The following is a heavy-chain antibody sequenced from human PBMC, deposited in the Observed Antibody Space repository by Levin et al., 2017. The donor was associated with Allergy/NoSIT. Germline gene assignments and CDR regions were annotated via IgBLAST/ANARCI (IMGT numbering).Heavy chain of an antibody. D-gene: IGHD2-2*02. Sequence: TGGSLRLSCAASGFTFSDYYMSWIRQAPGKGLEWVSYISSSGSTIYYADSVKGRFTISRDNAKNSLYLQMNSLRAEDTAVYYCAIRPKYCSSTSCYNDKGDYWGQGTLVTVSS. J-gene: IGHJ4*02. V-gene: IGHV3-11*01. CDR1: GFTFSDYY. CDR2: ISSSGSTI. CDR3: AIRPKYCSSTSCYNDKGDY.